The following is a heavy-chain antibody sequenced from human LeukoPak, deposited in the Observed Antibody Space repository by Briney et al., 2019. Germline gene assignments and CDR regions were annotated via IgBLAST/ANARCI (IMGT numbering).Heavy chain of an antibody. V-gene: IGHV3-7*01. J-gene: IGHJ4*02. CDR2: IKQDGSEK. CDR1: GFTFSNYY. Sequence: GGSLRLSCAASGFTFSNYYMNWVRQAPGKGLEWVANIKQDGSEKYYVDSVKGRFTISRDNAKNSLSLQMNSLRAEDTAMYYCARDGELPADYWGQGTLVTVSS. CDR3: ARDGELPADY. D-gene: IGHD1-26*01.